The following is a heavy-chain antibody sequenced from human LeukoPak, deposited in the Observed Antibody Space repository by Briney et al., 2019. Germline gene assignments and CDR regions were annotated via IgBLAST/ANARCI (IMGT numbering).Heavy chain of an antibody. D-gene: IGHD3-22*01. Sequence: SETLSLTCTVSGGSISSGDYYWSWIRQPPGKGLEWIGYIYYSGSTYYNPSLKSRVTISVDTSKNQFSLKLSSVTAADTAVYYCARGQPHYYDSSGYHFDYWGQGTLVTVSS. CDR1: GGSISSGDYY. CDR2: IYYSGST. CDR3: ARGQPHYYDSSGYHFDY. V-gene: IGHV4-30-4*01. J-gene: IGHJ4*02.